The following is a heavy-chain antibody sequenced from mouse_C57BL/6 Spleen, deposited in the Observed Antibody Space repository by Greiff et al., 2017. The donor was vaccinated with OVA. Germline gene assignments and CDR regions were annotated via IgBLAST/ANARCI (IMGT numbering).Heavy chain of an antibody. CDR1: GYAFSSSW. Sequence: VQLQQSGPELVKPGASVKISCKASGYAFSSSWMNWVKQRPGQGLEWIGRIYPGDGDTNYNGKFKGKATLTADKSSSTAYMHLSSLTSEDSAVSLCSREGVLQTWFAYWGQGTLVTVSA. CDR2: IYPGDGDT. J-gene: IGHJ3*01. V-gene: IGHV1-82*01. D-gene: IGHD1-1*01. CDR3: SREGVLQTWFAY.